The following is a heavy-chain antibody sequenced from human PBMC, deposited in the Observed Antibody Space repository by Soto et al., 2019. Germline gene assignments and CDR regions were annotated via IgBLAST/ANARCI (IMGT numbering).Heavy chain of an antibody. V-gene: IGHV4-39*01. Sequence: SETLSLTCTVSGGSISSSSYYWGWIRQPPGKGLEWIGSIYYSGSTYYNPSLKSRVTISVDTSKNQFSLKLSSVTAADTAVYYCARHYYGSGSYYDLEIGGVNYYYYYYMDVWGKGTTVTVSS. J-gene: IGHJ6*03. CDR3: ARHYYGSGSYYDLEIGGVNYYYYYYMDV. CDR2: IYYSGST. D-gene: IGHD3-10*01. CDR1: GGSISSSSYY.